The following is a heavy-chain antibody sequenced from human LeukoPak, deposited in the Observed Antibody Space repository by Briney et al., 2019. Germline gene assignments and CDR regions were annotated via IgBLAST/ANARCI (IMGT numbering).Heavy chain of an antibody. D-gene: IGHD1-26*01. V-gene: IGHV4-39*01. J-gene: IGHJ5*02. CDR1: GGSISTTTNS. CDR2: IYYGGSP. Sequence: SETLSLTCNVSGGSISTTTNSWGWAWIRQRPTKGLEWIGSIYYGGSPYYTSSLRSRVTISVDTSKNQFSLKLASLTAADTAVYYCARRPIVGSTGFYFDPWGPGTLVTVSS. CDR3: ARRPIVGSTGFYFDP.